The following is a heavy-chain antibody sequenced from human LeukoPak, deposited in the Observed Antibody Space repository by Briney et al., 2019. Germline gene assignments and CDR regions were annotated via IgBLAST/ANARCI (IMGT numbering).Heavy chain of an antibody. Sequence: PGRSLRLSCEVSGFILSRYGMHWVRQAPGKGLEWVAFISYDGSDKYYVDSVKGRFTVSRDNSKNTLYLQMNSLRAEDTAVYYCARTCGGDCYADAFDIWGQGTIVTVFS. J-gene: IGHJ3*02. CDR2: ISYDGSDK. CDR3: ARTCGGDCYADAFDI. V-gene: IGHV3-30*03. D-gene: IGHD2-21*02. CDR1: GFILSRYG.